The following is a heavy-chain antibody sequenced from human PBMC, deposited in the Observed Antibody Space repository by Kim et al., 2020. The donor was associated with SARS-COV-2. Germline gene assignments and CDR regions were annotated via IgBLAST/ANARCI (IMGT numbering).Heavy chain of an antibody. CDR1: GFTFNIYA. Sequence: GGSLRLSCAASGFTFNIYAMSWVRQAPAKGLEWVSTITGSGGRTDYADSMEGRFTISRDNFRNTLYLQMNNLRADDTAVYYCAKTGPFYGGESDYFDYWGQGTLVTVSS. J-gene: IGHJ4*02. V-gene: IGHV3-23*01. D-gene: IGHD2-21*01. CDR2: ITGSGGRT. CDR3: AKTGPFYGGESDYFDY.